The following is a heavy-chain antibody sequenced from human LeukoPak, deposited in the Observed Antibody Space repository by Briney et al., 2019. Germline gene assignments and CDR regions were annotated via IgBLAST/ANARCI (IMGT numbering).Heavy chain of an antibody. Sequence: PSQTLSLTCTVSGGSISSGDYYWSWIRQPPGKGLEWIGYIYYSGSTYHNPSLKSRVTISVDTSKNQFFLKLSSVTAADTAVYYCARGPVLRYFDWLLSFDYWGQGTLVTVSS. V-gene: IGHV4-30-4*08. CDR1: GGSISSGDYY. J-gene: IGHJ4*02. CDR3: ARGPVLRYFDWLLSFDY. D-gene: IGHD3-9*01. CDR2: IYYSGST.